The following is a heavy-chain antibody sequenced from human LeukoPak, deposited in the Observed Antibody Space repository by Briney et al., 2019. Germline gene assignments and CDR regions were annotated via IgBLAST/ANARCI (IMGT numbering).Heavy chain of an antibody. J-gene: IGHJ4*02. Sequence: KPSETLSLTCAVYGGSFSGYHWSWIRQPPGKGLEWIGEINHSGSTNYNPSLKSRVTISVDTSKNQFSLKLSSVTAADTAVYYCARTRYSSGRDYWGQGTLVTVSS. CDR2: INHSGST. CDR1: GGSFSGYH. CDR3: ARTRYSSGRDY. V-gene: IGHV4-34*01. D-gene: IGHD6-19*01.